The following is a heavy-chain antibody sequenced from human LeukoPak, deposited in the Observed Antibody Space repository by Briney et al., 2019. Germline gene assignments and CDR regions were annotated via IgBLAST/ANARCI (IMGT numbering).Heavy chain of an antibody. CDR3: AKTTSFDY. CDR1: GFTFDTYA. CDR2: ISDNGGST. D-gene: IGHD1-1*01. Sequence: GGSLRLSCAASGFTFDTYAMSWVRQAPGKGLECVSTISDNGGSTYYADSVKGRFTISRDNSKNTLYLQMNSLRAEDTAIYDCAKTTSFDYWGPGTLVTVSS. V-gene: IGHV3-23*01. J-gene: IGHJ4*02.